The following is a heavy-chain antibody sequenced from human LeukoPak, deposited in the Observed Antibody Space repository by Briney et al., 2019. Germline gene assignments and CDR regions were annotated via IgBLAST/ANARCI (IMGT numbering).Heavy chain of an antibody. CDR2: IYSGGST. CDR3: ARASMVRGVVFDY. CDR1: GFTVSSNY. D-gene: IGHD3-10*01. V-gene: IGHV3-66*01. J-gene: IGHJ4*02. Sequence: GGSLRLSCAASGFTVSSNYMSWVRQAPGKGLEWVSVIYSGGSTYYADSVKGRFTISRDNSKNTRYLQMNSLRAEDTAVYYCARASMVRGVVFDYWGQGTLVTVSS.